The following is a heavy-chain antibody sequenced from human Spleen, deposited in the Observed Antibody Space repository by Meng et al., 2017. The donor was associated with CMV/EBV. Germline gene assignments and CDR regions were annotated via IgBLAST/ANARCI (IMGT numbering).Heavy chain of an antibody. D-gene: IGHD3-3*02. J-gene: IGHJ3*02. Sequence: GESLKISCAASGFTFSSYGMHWVRQAPGKGLEWVAFIRYDGSNKYYADSVKGRFTISRDNSKNTLYLQMNSLSAEDTAVYYCAKDRISFSPDAFDIWGQGTMVTVSS. CDR3: AKDRISFSPDAFDI. CDR1: GFTFSSYG. CDR2: IRYDGSNK. V-gene: IGHV3-30*02.